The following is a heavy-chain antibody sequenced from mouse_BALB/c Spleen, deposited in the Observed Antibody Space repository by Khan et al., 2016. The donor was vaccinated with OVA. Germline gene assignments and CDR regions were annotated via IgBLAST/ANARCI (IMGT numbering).Heavy chain of an antibody. CDR1: GFSLTNYG. D-gene: IGHD2-10*01. Sequence: VQLQESGPGLVAPSQSLSITCTISGFSLTNYGVRWVRQPLGTGLEWLVVIWNDGNTAYNYALKSRLTISKDNSTSQVFLKMNSLQTDDTAMYFCARQPYYHYNIMDYWGQGTTVTVSS. V-gene: IGHV2-6-1*01. CDR3: ARQPYYHYNIMDY. CDR2: IWNDGNT. J-gene: IGHJ4*01.